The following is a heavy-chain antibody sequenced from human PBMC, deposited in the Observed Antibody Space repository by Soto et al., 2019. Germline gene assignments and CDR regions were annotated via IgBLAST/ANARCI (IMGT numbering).Heavy chain of an antibody. D-gene: IGHD2-15*01. CDR2: IWNDGSNK. V-gene: IGHV3-33*01. CDR1: GFTFSSYG. J-gene: IGHJ6*03. Sequence: GGSLRLSCAASGFTFSSYGMHWVRQAPGKGLEWVAVIWNDGSNKYYADSVKGRFTISRDNSKNTLYLQMNSLRAEDTAVYYCARAGEYCSGGACYSYYYYMDVWGKGTTVTVSS. CDR3: ARAGEYCSGGACYSYYYYMDV.